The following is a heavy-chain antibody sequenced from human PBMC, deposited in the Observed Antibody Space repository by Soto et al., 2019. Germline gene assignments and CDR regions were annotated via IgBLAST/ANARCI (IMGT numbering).Heavy chain of an antibody. CDR1: GDSVSTDSVS. CDR2: INSKWSA. D-gene: IGHD5-12*01. Sequence: SQTLSLTCAISGDSVSTDSVSWNWIRQSPSRGLEWLGRINSKWSADYAGPLKSRISISSDTSRNQFSLQMNSVTPEDTAVYYCARDLGYSGYEKLTFDYWGQGTQVTVSS. J-gene: IGHJ4*02. CDR3: ARDLGYSGYEKLTFDY. V-gene: IGHV6-1*01.